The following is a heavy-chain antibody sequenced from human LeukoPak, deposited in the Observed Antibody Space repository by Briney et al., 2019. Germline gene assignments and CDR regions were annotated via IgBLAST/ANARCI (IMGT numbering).Heavy chain of an antibody. V-gene: IGHV3-33*01. CDR3: ARDFYRRGYFDY. J-gene: IGHJ4*02. CDR2: IWYDGSNK. CDR1: GFTFSSYG. Sequence: GGSLRLSCAASGFTFSSYGMHWVRQAPGKGLEWVAVIWYDGSNKCYADSVKGRFTISRDNSKNTLYLQMNSLRAEDTAVYYCARDFYRRGYFDYWGQGTLVTVSS. D-gene: IGHD2/OR15-2a*01.